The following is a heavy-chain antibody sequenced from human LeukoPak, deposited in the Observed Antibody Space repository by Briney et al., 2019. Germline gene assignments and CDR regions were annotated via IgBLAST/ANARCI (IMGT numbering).Heavy chain of an antibody. CDR1: GFTFSSYG. J-gene: IGHJ6*04. CDR2: ISYDGSNK. Sequence: GGSLRLSCAASGFTFSSYGMHWVRQDPGKGLEWVAVISYDGSNKYYADSVKGRFTISRDNSKNTLYLQMNSLRAEDTAVYYCAKVLGIVARPYYYYGMDVWGKGTTVTVSS. D-gene: IGHD1-26*01. V-gene: IGHV3-30*18. CDR3: AKVLGIVARPYYYYGMDV.